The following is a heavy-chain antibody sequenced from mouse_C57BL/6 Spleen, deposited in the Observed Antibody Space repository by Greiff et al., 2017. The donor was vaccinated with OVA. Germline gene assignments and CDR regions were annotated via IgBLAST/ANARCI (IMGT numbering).Heavy chain of an antibody. CDR2: INPNNGGT. V-gene: IGHV1-26*01. CDR1: GYTFTDYY. CDR3: ARADDGYYGFAY. D-gene: IGHD2-3*01. Sequence: VQLQQSGPELVKPGASVKLSCKASGYTFTDYYMNWVKQSHGQSLEWIGDINPNNGGTSYNQKFKGKVTLTVDKSSSTAYMELRSLTSEDSAVYYCARADDGYYGFAYWGQGTLGTVSA. J-gene: IGHJ3*01.